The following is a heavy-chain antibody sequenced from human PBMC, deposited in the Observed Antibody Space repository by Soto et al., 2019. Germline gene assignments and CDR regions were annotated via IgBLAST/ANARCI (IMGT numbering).Heavy chain of an antibody. D-gene: IGHD2-8*01. Sequence: GGSLRLSCVASGFTISGYWMHWARQDPGKGLVWVSQLNHDGGGISYADSVKGRFTISRDDAKNTVYLQMNSLRVEDTAVYYCARAGMYAQQFWGQGTTVTVSS. CDR1: GFTISGYW. J-gene: IGHJ6*02. CDR3: ARAGMYAQQF. V-gene: IGHV3-74*01. CDR2: LNHDGGGI.